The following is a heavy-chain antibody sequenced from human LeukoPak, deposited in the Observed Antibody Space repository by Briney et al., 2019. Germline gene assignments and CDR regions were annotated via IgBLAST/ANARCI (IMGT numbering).Heavy chain of an antibody. CDR3: TREEDSRFMDV. CDR1: GFTFGDYA. J-gene: IGHJ6*02. Sequence: PGGSLRLSCTASGFTFGDYAMSWVRQAPGKGLEWVGFIRSKAYGGTTEYAASVKGRFTISRDDSKSIAYLQMNSLKTEDTAVYYCTREEDSRFMDVWGQGTTVTVSS. D-gene: IGHD6-13*01. CDR2: IRSKAYGGTT. V-gene: IGHV3-49*04.